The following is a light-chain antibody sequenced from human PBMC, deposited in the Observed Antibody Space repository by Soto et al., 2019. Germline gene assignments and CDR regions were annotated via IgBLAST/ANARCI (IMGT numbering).Light chain of an antibody. CDR2: DAS. V-gene: IGKV3D-20*02. J-gene: IGKJ4*01. CDR3: QQSYSTPALT. Sequence: EFVLTQSPGTLSLSPGERATLSCRASQTVRNNYLAWHQQKPGQAPRLLIYDASSRATGIPDRFSGSGSGTDFTLTISSLQPEDFATYYGQQSYSTPALTFGGGTKVDIK. CDR1: QTVRNNY.